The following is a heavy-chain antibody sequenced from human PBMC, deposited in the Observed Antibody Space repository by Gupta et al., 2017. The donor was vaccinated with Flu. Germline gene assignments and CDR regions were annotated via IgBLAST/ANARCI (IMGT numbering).Heavy chain of an antibody. CDR2: VKSRPDGWTR. CDR3: TTEGRIYCGGDCSEFFQS. CDR1: GSTTFSHAW. D-gene: IGHD2-21*02. Sequence: EEQLVESGGGLVQPGESLRLSCTGPGSTTFSHAWMSWVRQAQGKGLEWVGRVKSRPDGWTRDYAASVKGRFPISRDDSKNTLYLQMNSLNAEDTALYFCTTEGRIYCGGDCSEFFQSWGRGTLVTVSS. J-gene: IGHJ1*01. V-gene: IGHV3-15*01.